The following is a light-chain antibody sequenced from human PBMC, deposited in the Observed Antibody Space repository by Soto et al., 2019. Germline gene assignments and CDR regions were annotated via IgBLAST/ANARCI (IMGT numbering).Light chain of an antibody. CDR1: QSVSIL. Sequence: EIVLTQSPATLSVXPGXRATLSCRASQSVSILLAWYQQKPGQAPRLLIYDASNRATGIPARFSGSGSGTDFTLTISSLEPEDFAVYYCQQRSNWPFTFGPGTNVAI. V-gene: IGKV3-11*01. J-gene: IGKJ3*01. CDR2: DAS. CDR3: QQRSNWPFT.